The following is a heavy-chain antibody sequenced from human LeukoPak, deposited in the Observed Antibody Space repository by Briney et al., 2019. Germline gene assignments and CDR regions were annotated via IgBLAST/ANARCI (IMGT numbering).Heavy chain of an antibody. CDR3: ARPYRYTKYYFDY. D-gene: IGHD5-18*01. Sequence: SETLSLTCTVSGGSISSYYWSWIRQPPGKGLEWIGYIYYSGSTNYNPSLKSRVTISVDTSKNQFSLKLSSVTATDTAVYYCARPYRYTKYYFDYWGQGTLVTVSS. J-gene: IGHJ4*02. V-gene: IGHV4-59*01. CDR1: GGSISSYY. CDR2: IYYSGST.